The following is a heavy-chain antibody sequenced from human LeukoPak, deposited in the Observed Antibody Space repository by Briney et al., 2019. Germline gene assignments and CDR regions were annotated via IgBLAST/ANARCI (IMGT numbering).Heavy chain of an antibody. CDR1: GFTFSSYE. V-gene: IGHV3-23*01. J-gene: IGHJ4*02. Sequence: GGSLRLSCAASGFTFSSYEMNWVRQAPGKGLEWVSTISASGSRTYYTDSVKGRFSISRDNSRNTMYLQMNSLRAEDTAIYYCAKHPQGAAGAHFDYWGQGTLVTVSS. CDR3: AKHPQGAAGAHFDY. CDR2: ISASGSRT. D-gene: IGHD6-13*01.